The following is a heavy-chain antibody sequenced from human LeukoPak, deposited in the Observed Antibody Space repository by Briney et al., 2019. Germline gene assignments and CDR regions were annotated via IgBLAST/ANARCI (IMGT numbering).Heavy chain of an antibody. CDR1: GFTFSSYA. J-gene: IGHJ4*02. CDR3: AKGDGYSYGRYYFDY. V-gene: IGHV3-23*01. CDR2: ITASGGNT. D-gene: IGHD5-18*01. Sequence: PGGSLRLSCAASGFTFSSYAMGWVRQAPGKGLEWVSAITASGGNTYYADSVEGRFTISRDNSKNTLYLQVNSLRAEDTAVYYCAKGDGYSYGRYYFDYWGQGILVTVSS.